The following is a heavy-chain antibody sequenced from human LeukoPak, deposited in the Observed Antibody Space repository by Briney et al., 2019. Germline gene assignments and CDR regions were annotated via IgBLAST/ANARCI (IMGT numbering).Heavy chain of an antibody. CDR3: ARGMKGYYYDSSGYYYPVGPYFDY. V-gene: IGHV4-34*01. CDR2: INHSGST. D-gene: IGHD3-22*01. CDR1: GGSFSGYY. Sequence: PSGTLSLTCAVYGGSFSGYYWSWIRQPPGKGLEWIGEINHSGSTNYNPSLKSRVTISVDTSKNQFSLKLSSVTAADTAVYYCARGMKGYYYDSSGYYYPVGPYFDYWGQGTLVTVSS. J-gene: IGHJ4*02.